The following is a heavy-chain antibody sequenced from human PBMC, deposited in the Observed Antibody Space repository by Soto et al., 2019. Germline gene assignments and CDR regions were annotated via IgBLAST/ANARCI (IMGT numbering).Heavy chain of an antibody. CDR3: ARGGYCSGGRCLWKSTGMDV. D-gene: IGHD2-15*01. J-gene: IGHJ6*02. Sequence: QVQLVESGGGLVKPGGSLRLSCGASGFSFSDYYMSWVRQAPGKGLEWISYISSSGSTIFYAPSVKGRFTISRDNAQNSLDLQMDRLRAEHTAVYFCARGGYCSGGRCLWKSTGMDVWGRGTTVTVSS. CDR1: GFSFSDYY. V-gene: IGHV3-11*01. CDR2: ISSSGSTI.